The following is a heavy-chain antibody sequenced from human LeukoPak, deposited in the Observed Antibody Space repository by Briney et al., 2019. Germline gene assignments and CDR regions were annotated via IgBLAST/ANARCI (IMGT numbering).Heavy chain of an antibody. CDR1: GYSISSGYY. Sequence: SETLSLTCTVSGYSISSGYYWGWIRQPPGKGLEWIGSIYHSGRTFYNPSLKSRVTISVDTSKNQFSLKLSSVTAADTAVYYCARRRALTMIVVVIHYYFDYWGQGTLVTVSS. CDR3: ARRRALTMIVVVIHYYFDY. V-gene: IGHV4-38-2*02. J-gene: IGHJ4*02. D-gene: IGHD3-22*01. CDR2: IYHSGRT.